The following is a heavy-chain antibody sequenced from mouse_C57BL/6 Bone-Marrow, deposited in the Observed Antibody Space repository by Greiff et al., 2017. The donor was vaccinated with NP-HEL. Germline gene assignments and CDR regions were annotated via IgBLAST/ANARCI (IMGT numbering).Heavy chain of an antibody. D-gene: IGHD1-1*01. Sequence: QVQLQQPGAELVKPGASVKLSCKASGYTFTSYWMHWVKQRPGQGLEWIGMIHPNRGSTNYNEKFKSKATLTVDKSSSTAYMQLSSLTSEDSAVYYCARGELLRSWFAYWGQGTLVTVSA. V-gene: IGHV1-64*01. CDR1: GYTFTSYW. CDR3: ARGELLRSWFAY. J-gene: IGHJ3*01. CDR2: IHPNRGST.